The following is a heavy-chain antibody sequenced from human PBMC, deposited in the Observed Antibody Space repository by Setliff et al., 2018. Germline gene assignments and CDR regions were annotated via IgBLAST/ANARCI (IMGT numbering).Heavy chain of an antibody. D-gene: IGHD1-26*01. Sequence: NPSETLSLTCAVSGGPTIGYYWTWIRQAPGKGLEWIGYIHPWGGSSESTNYSPSLKSRITISLDKSKSQFSLKLTSVTVADTAVYYCARGLHSGTYWGTRPLGLDYWGQGSLVTVSS. J-gene: IGHJ4*02. CDR2: IHPWGGSSEST. V-gene: IGHV4-59*08. CDR3: ARGLHSGTYWGTRPLGLDY. CDR1: GGPTIGYY.